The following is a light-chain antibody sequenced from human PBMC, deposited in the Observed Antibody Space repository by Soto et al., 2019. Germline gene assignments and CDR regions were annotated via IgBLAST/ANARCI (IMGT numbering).Light chain of an antibody. CDR1: QSVATN. J-gene: IGKJ1*01. V-gene: IGKV3-15*01. CDR3: QQYNNWPWT. CDR2: GAS. Sequence: EIVLTQSPATLSSFPGDRVTLSCRASQSVATNLAWYQQKPGQPPRLLIYGASTRATGIPARFSGSGSGTEFTLTISSLQSVDFAVYSCQQYNNWPWTFGQGTKVDIK.